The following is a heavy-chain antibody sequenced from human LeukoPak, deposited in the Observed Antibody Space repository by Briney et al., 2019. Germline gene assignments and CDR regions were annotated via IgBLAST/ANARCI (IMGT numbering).Heavy chain of an antibody. D-gene: IGHD2-15*01. J-gene: IGHJ4*02. CDR3: ARQHCSGGDCYFFD. Sequence: GRSLRLSCAASGFTFSSYGMHWVRQAPGKGLEWVALIWYDGNNKYYADSVKGRFTISRDNSKNTLYLQLNSLRAEDTAVYYCARQHCSGGDCYFFDWGQGTLVTVSS. CDR2: IWYDGNNK. CDR1: GFTFSSYG. V-gene: IGHV3-33*01.